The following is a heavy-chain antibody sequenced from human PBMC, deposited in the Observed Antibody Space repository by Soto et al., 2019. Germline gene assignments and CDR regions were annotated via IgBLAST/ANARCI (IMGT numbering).Heavy chain of an antibody. CDR1: GFSFSNYG. D-gene: IGHD2-8*01. CDR3: SKDRRGGRAVLDS. V-gene: IGHV3-30*18. CDR2: ISYDGSSK. Sequence: GGSLRLSCAASGFSFSNYGMHWFRQAPGKGLEWVAVISYDGSSKYHADSVKGRFTISRDNSKNTLHLQMNSLRAEDTAVYYCSKDRRGGRAVLDSWGQGTPVTVSS. J-gene: IGHJ4*02.